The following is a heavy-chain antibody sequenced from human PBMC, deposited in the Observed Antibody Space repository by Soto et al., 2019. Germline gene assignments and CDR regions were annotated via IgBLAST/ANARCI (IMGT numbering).Heavy chain of an antibody. J-gene: IGHJ6*01. V-gene: IGHV4-4*02. CDR3: ARAWDDFWSGYLYYYYGMDV. D-gene: IGHD3-3*01. CDR1: GGSISSSNW. Sequence: SETLSLTCAVSGGSISSSNWWSWVRQPPGKGLEWIGEIYHSGSTNYNPSLKSRVTISVDKSKNQFSLKLSSVTAADTAVYYCARAWDDFWSGYLYYYYGMDVWGQGTTVTVSS. CDR2: IYHSGST.